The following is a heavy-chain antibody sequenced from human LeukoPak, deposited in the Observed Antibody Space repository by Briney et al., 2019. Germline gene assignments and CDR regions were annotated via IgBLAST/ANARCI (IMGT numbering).Heavy chain of an antibody. CDR3: ARGGGGGGWYFMAFDY. V-gene: IGHV4-39*07. J-gene: IGHJ4*02. CDR2: IYYSGST. Sequence: SETLSLTCTVSGGSISSSSYYWGWIRQPPGKGLEWIGSIYYSGSTYYNPSLKSRVTISVDTSKNQSSLKLSSVTAADTAVYYCARGGGGGGWYFMAFDYWGQGTLVTVSS. D-gene: IGHD6-19*01. CDR1: GGSISSSSYY.